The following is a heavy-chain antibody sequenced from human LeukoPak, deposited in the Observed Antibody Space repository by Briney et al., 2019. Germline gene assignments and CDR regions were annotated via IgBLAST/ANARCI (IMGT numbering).Heavy chain of an antibody. CDR2: IKEDGSEK. J-gene: IGHJ5*02. CDR1: GFTFSSYW. D-gene: IGHD2-15*01. Sequence: GGSLRLSCAASGFTFSSYWMTWVRQAPGKGLEWVANIKEDGSEKYYVESVKGRFSISRDNAKNSLYLQMNSLRAEDTAVYYCARPRGYCSGGSCYWFDPWGQGTLVTISS. V-gene: IGHV3-7*05. CDR3: ARPRGYCSGGSCYWFDP.